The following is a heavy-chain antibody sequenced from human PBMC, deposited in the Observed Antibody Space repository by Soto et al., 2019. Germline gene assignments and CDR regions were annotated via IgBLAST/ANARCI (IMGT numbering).Heavy chain of an antibody. CDR3: ARGGPPIDY. CDR2: INAGNGNT. CDR1: GYTFSSYA. V-gene: IGHV1-3*05. Sequence: QVQLVQSGAEEKKPGASVKVSCKASGYTFSSYAMDWVRQAPGQRLEGMGGINAGNGNTKYSQKFQGRVTITRDTAASTAYMELRSLRSEDTAVYYCARGGPPIDYWGQGTLVTVSS. D-gene: IGHD3-10*01. J-gene: IGHJ4*02.